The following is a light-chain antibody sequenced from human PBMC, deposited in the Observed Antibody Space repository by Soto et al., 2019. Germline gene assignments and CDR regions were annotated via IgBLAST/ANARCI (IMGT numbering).Light chain of an antibody. CDR1: QSTSSY. CDR3: QQYSSHST. CDR2: QAS. V-gene: IGKV1-5*03. Sequence: DIQMTQSPSTLSASVGARAPITCRASQSTSSYLAWYQQKPGKAPKLLIYQASSLENGVPSRFSGSGSGTEFSLTISSLQPDDFATYYCQQYSSHSTFGQGTKVDIK. J-gene: IGKJ1*01.